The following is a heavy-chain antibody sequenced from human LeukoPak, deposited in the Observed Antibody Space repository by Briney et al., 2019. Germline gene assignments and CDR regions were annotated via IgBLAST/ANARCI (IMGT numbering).Heavy chain of an antibody. CDR1: GYTFRIHD. J-gene: IGHJ5*02. V-gene: IGHV1-8*01. CDR3: ARESERNDGWFDP. D-gene: IGHD1-1*01. CDR2: VSPKTGRT. Sequence: ASVKVSCKASGYTFRIHDINWVRQAPEQGLEWMGWVSPKTGRTGYAQKFQGRVYMTTNASLSTAYMELSSLRSDDTAVYFCARESERNDGWFDPWGQGTLVTVSS.